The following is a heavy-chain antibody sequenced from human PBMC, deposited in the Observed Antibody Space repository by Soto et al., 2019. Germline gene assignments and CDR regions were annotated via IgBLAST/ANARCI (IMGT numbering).Heavy chain of an antibody. Sequence: QVQLVQSGAEVKKPGSSVKVSCKASGGTFSSYTISWVRQAPGQGLEWMGRIIPILGIANYAQKFQGRVTITADKSTSTAYMELSSLRSEDTAVYYCARDVPIEYSSSGLDYWGQGTLVTVSS. CDR2: IIPILGIA. CDR1: GGTFSSYT. CDR3: ARDVPIEYSSSGLDY. J-gene: IGHJ4*02. D-gene: IGHD6-6*01. V-gene: IGHV1-69*08.